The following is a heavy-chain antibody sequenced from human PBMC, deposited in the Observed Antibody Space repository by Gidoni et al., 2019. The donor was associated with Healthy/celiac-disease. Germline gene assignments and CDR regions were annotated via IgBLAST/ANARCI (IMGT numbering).Heavy chain of an antibody. CDR2: ISAYNGNT. D-gene: IGHD6-13*01. CDR1: GYTFTSYG. CDR3: ARDRAPGTGIAAAGTKSGWGY. V-gene: IGHV1-18*04. Sequence: QVQLVQSGAEVKKPGASVKVSCKASGYTFTSYGISWVRQAPGQGLEWMGWISAYNGNTNYAQKLQGRVTMTTDTSTSTAYMELRSLRSDDTAVYYCARDRAPGTGIAAAGTKSGWGYWGQGTLVTVSS. J-gene: IGHJ4*02.